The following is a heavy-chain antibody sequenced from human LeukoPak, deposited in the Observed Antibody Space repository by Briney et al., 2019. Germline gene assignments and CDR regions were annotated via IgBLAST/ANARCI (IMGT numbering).Heavy chain of an antibody. J-gene: IGHJ6*03. V-gene: IGHV4-34*01. CDR3: ARGRYYDFWSGYYYYYMDV. Sequence: GSLRLSCAVSGFTLSSYTMNWVRQAPGKGLEWIGEINHSGSTNYNPSLKSRVTISVDTSKNQFSLKLSSVTAADTAVYYCARGRYYDFWSGYYYYYMDVWGKGTTVTVSS. CDR2: INHSGST. D-gene: IGHD3-3*01. CDR1: GFTLSSYT.